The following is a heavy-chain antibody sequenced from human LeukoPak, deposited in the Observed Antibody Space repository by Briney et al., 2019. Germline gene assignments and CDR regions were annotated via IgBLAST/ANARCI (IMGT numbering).Heavy chain of an antibody. CDR2: IYYSGST. Sequence: SETLSLTCTVSGDSISSGGYYWSWIRQHPGKGLEWIGYIYYSGSTYYSPSLKSRATISVDTSKNQFSLNLSSVTAADTAVYYCARDRYDSYPMDVWGQGTTVNVSS. J-gene: IGHJ6*02. CDR3: ARDRYDSYPMDV. V-gene: IGHV4-31*03. D-gene: IGHD3-3*01. CDR1: GDSISSGGYY.